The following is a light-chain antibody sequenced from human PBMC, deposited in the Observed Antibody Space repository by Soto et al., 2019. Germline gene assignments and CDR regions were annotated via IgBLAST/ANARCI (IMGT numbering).Light chain of an antibody. CDR2: GAS. V-gene: IGKV3-20*01. Sequence: EIVLTQSPGTLSLSPGARATLSCRASQSVSSTYLAWYQQKPGQAPMLLIYGASTRATGIPDRFSGSGSGTDFTLTISRLEPEDFAVYFCQQYDRSLYTFGQGTKLEIK. CDR3: QQYDRSLYT. J-gene: IGKJ2*01. CDR1: QSVSSTY.